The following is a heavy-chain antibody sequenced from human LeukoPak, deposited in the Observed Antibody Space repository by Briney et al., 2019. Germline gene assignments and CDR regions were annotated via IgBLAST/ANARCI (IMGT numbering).Heavy chain of an antibody. V-gene: IGHV3-48*03. Sequence: PGGSLRLSCAASGFTFSSYEMNWVRQAPGKGLEWVSYISSSGSTIHYADSVKGRFTNPRHNAKNSLYMQMNGRRAEDTAVYSCARVMVRGVPNWFDPWGQGTLVTVSS. J-gene: IGHJ5*02. CDR2: ISSSGSTI. D-gene: IGHD3-10*01. CDR3: ARVMVRGVPNWFDP. CDR1: GFTFSSYE.